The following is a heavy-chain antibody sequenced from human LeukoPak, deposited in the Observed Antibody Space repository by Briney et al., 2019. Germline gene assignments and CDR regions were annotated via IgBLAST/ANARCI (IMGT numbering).Heavy chain of an antibody. CDR1: GFTFSSYE. D-gene: IGHD6-19*01. J-gene: IGHJ4*02. CDR3: ARVGAVADFDC. Sequence: PGGSLRLSCAASGFTFSSYEMNWVRQAPGKGLEWVSYISSRGYTIYYADSVKGRFTISRDNAKNSLHLHMNSLSAEDTAVYYCARVGAVADFDCWGQGTLVTVSS. CDR2: ISSRGYTI. V-gene: IGHV3-48*03.